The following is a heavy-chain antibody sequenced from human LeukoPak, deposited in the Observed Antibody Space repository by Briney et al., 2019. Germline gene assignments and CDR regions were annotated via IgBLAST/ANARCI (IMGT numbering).Heavy chain of an antibody. V-gene: IGHV1-8*01. Sequence: AASVKLSCKASGYTFTSYDINWVRQAPGQGLEWVGWMNPNSGNTGYAQKLQGIVTMTRNTSISTAYMELSSLRSEDTAVYSCARGDALRNLVDYWGQGTLVTVSS. CDR2: MNPNSGNT. CDR3: ARGDALRNLVDY. CDR1: GYTFTSYD. J-gene: IGHJ4*02.